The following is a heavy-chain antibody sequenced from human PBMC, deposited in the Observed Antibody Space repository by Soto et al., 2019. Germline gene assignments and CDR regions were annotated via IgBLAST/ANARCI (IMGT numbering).Heavy chain of an antibody. CDR1: GYTFTSND. Sequence: QVQLVQSGAEVKKPGASVKVSCKASGYTFTSNDINWVRQATGQGLEWMGWMNPNSGNTGYAQKFQGRVTMTRNTPITTAYMELSGLRSDDTAVYYCARGVPPYRSSSGWFDPWGQGTLVTVSS. D-gene: IGHD6-6*01. J-gene: IGHJ5*02. V-gene: IGHV1-8*01. CDR3: ARGVPPYRSSSGWFDP. CDR2: MNPNSGNT.